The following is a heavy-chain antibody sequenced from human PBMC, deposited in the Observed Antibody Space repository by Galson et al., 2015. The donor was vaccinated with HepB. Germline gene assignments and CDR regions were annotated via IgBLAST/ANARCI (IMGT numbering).Heavy chain of an antibody. CDR3: AKDSGD. CDR2: ISYDGSNK. V-gene: IGHV3-30*18. Sequence: SLRLSCAASGFTFSSYGMHWVRQAPGKGLEWVAVISYDGSNKYYADSVKGRFTISRDNSKNTLYLQMNSLRAEDTAVYYCAKDSGDWGQGTLVTVSS. J-gene: IGHJ4*02. CDR1: GFTFSSYG. D-gene: IGHD3-10*01.